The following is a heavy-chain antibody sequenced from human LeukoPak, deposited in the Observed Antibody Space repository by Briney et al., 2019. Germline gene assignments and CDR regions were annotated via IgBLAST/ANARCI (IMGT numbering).Heavy chain of an antibody. D-gene: IGHD4-23*01. V-gene: IGHV4-39*07. CDR3: ARRFRYGGNSVSSRFDY. CDR2: IYYSGST. J-gene: IGHJ4*02. CDR1: GGSISSSSYY. Sequence: SETLSLTCTVSGGSISSSSYYWGWIRQPPGKGLEWIGSIYYSGSTYYNPSLKSRVTISVDTSKNQFSLKLSSVTAADTAVYYCARRFRYGGNSVSSRFDYWGQGTLVTVSS.